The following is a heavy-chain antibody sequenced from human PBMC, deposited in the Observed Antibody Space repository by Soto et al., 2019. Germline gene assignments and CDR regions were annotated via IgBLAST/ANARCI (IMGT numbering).Heavy chain of an antibody. V-gene: IGHV4-31*03. D-gene: IGHD6-19*01. CDR1: GDSITSGGYY. CDR3: AKDNSGWAHDAFDM. CDR2: IYYSGRT. Sequence: SETLSLTCTVSGDSITSGGYYWSWIRQHPGKGLEWIGYIYYSGRTSYKPSLKSRVTISEDTSKNQLSLKLSSVTAEDTAVYFCAKDNSGWAHDAFDMWGQGTMVTVSS. J-gene: IGHJ3*02.